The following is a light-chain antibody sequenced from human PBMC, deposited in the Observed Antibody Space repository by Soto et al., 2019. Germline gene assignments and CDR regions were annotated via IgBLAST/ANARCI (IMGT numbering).Light chain of an antibody. Sequence: NFMLTQPHSVSESPGKTVTISCTRSSGSIASNYVQWYQQRPGSAPTTVIYEDNQRPAGVPDRFSGSIDSSSNSSSLTNSGLNSEDEDDYYCQSYESSKHGVVFCGGTKVTVL. V-gene: IGLV6-57*04. CDR2: EDN. CDR1: SGSIASNY. J-gene: IGLJ2*01. CDR3: QSYESSKHGVV.